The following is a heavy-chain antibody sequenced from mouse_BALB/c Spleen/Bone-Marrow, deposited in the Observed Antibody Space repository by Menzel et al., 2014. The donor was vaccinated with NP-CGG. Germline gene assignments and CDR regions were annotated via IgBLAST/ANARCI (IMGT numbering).Heavy chain of an antibody. CDR2: VLPGRGST. J-gene: IGHJ4*01. CDR1: GYTFSSYW. V-gene: IGHV1-9*01. D-gene: IGHD1-2*01. CDR3: ARWDTTAMDY. Sequence: VHLKESGVEVMKPGASGKISCKATGYTFSSYWIEWVKQRPGNGLEWIGEVLPGRGSTNYNEKFKGKATFTSDTTSNTAYMQLSSLTSEDSAVYYCARWDTTAMDYWGQGTTVTVSS.